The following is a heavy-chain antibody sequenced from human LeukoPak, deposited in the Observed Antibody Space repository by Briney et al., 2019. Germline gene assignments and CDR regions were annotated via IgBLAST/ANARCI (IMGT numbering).Heavy chain of an antibody. V-gene: IGHV4-59*08. Sequence: PSETLSLTCTVSGGSISSYYWSWIRQPPGKGLEWIGYIYYSGSTNYNLSLKSRVTISVDTSKNQFSLKLSSVTAADTAVYYCARQTMVATFDYWGQGTLVTVSS. CDR2: IYYSGST. D-gene: IGHD5-12*01. J-gene: IGHJ4*02. CDR1: GGSISSYY. CDR3: ARQTMVATFDY.